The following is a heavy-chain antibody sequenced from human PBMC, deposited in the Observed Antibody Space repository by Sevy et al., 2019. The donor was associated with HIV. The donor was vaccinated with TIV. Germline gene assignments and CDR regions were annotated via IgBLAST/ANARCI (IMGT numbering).Heavy chain of an antibody. V-gene: IGHV3-9*03. CDR1: GFTFDDYG. D-gene: IGHD2-15*01. CDR3: AKGAGSSLLSAIAY. Sequence: GGSLRLSCAASGFTFDDYGMHWVRQAPGKSLEWVSGIIWNSATIVYADSAKGRFTISRDNARNSLYLQMNSLRVEDMAFYYCAKGAGSSLLSAIAYWGQGTLVTVSS. J-gene: IGHJ4*02. CDR2: IIWNSATI.